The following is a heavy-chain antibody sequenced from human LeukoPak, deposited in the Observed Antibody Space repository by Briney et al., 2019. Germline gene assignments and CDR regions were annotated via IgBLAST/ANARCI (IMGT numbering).Heavy chain of an antibody. CDR3: ARLEDNWNYVWFDP. J-gene: IGHJ5*02. V-gene: IGHV5-51*01. Sequence: GEALKISCKGSGYSFTSYWIGWVRQMPGKGREWMGIIYHRDSDTRCSPSFQGQVTISADKSISTAYLQGSSLKASDTAMYYCARLEDNWNYVWFDPWGQGTLVTVSS. CDR2: IYHRDSDT. CDR1: GYSFTSYW. D-gene: IGHD1-7*01.